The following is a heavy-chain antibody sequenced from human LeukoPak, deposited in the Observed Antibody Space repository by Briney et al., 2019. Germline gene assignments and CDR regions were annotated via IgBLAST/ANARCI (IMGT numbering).Heavy chain of an antibody. CDR2: TRNKANSYTT. CDR3: ARPARAGATTADY. J-gene: IGHJ4*02. CDR1: GXTFSDHY. V-gene: IGHV3-72*01. D-gene: IGHD1-26*01. Sequence: GGSLRLSWVASGXTFSDHYMDWVRQAPGKGLEWVGRTRNKANSYTTEYAASVKGRFTISRDDSKNSLYLQMNSLKTEDTAVYYCARPARAGATTADYWGQGTLVTVSS.